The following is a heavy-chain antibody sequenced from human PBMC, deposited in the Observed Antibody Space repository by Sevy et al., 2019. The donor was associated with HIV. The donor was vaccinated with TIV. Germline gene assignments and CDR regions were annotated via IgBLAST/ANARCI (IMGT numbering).Heavy chain of an antibody. D-gene: IGHD5-12*01. CDR3: ARGERGYSGYDYSAFDI. Sequence: GGSLRLSCAASGFTFSSYDMHWVRQATGKGLEWVSAIGTAGDTYYPGSVKGRFTISRENAKNSLYLQMNSLRAGDTAVYYCARGERGYSGYDYSAFDIWGQGTMVTVSS. V-gene: IGHV3-13*01. CDR1: GFTFSSYD. J-gene: IGHJ3*02. CDR2: IGTAGDT.